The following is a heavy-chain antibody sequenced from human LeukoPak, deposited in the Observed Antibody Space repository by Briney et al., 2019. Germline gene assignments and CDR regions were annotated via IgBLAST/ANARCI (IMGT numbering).Heavy chain of an antibody. V-gene: IGHV3-7*01. CDR3: ARDGSSGSYYGGCYYFDC. D-gene: IGHD1-26*01. J-gene: IGHJ4*02. Sequence: PGGSLRLSCAASGFTFSDYWMSWVRQAPGKGLEWVANIKHDGSEKYYVDSVKGRFTISRDNAKNSLYLQMNSLRAEDTAVYYCARDGSSGSYYGGCYYFDCWGQGTLVTVSS. CDR1: GFTFSDYW. CDR2: IKHDGSEK.